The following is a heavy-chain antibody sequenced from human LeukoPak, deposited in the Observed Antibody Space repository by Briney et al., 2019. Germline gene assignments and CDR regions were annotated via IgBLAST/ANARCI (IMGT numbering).Heavy chain of an antibody. J-gene: IGHJ3*02. CDR2: IYTSGST. CDR1: GGSISSGSYY. Sequence: PSETLSLTCTVSGGSISSGSYYWSWIRQPAGKGLEWIGRIYTSGSTSYNPSLKSRVTISVDTSKNQFSLKLSSVTAADTAVYYCAREVGSYFLGDAFDIWGQGTMVTVSS. CDR3: AREVGSYFLGDAFDI. D-gene: IGHD1-26*01. V-gene: IGHV4-61*02.